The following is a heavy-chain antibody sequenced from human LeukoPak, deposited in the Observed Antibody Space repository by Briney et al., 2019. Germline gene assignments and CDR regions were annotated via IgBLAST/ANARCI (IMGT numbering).Heavy chain of an antibody. CDR2: IYYSGST. J-gene: IGHJ6*02. CDR3: ARGGLEFPRYGPRVYYYYGMDV. Sequence: SETLSLTCTVSGGSISSSSYYWSWIRQPPGKGLEWIGYIYYSGSTNYNPSLKSRVTISEDTSKNQFSLKLSSVTAADTAVYYCARGGLEFPRYGPRVYYYYGMDVWGQGTTVTVSS. V-gene: IGHV4-61*01. CDR1: GGSISSSSYY. D-gene: IGHD2-21*01.